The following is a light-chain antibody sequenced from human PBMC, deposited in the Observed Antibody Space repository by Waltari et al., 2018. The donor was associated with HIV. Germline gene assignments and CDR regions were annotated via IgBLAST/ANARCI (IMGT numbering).Light chain of an antibody. J-gene: IGLJ2*01. Sequence: QSVLTQPPSVSGAPGQRVTISCTGSSSNIGAGYDVHWSQQLPGTAPKLLIDGNSNRPSGVPDRFSGSKSGTSASLAITGLQAEDEADYYCQSYDSSLSAPVVFGGGTKLTVL. CDR3: QSYDSSLSAPVV. CDR2: GNS. CDR1: SSNIGAGYD. V-gene: IGLV1-40*01.